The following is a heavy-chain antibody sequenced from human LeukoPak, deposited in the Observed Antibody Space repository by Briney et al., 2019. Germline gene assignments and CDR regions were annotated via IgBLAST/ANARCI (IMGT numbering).Heavy chain of an antibody. J-gene: IGHJ5*02. CDR3: VRELNDLT. CDR2: ISSRGSSI. D-gene: IGHD3-3*01. V-gene: IGHV3-48*03. CDR1: GFIFSDFE. Sequence: GGSLRLSCAASGFIFSDFEVNWVRQAPGEGPECVSYISSRGSSIFYADSVRGRFTVSRDNAKSSLSLQMNSLRVEDTAIYYCVRELNDLTWGQGALVTVSS.